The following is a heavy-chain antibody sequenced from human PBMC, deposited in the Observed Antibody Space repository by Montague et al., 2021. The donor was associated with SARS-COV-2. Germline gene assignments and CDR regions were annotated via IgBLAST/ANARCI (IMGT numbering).Heavy chain of an antibody. V-gene: IGHV4-38-2*02. CDR1: GYSTSSGYC. Sequence: SETLSLTCSVSGYSTSSGYCWGWIRHPPGKGLEWIGAIYHGGFTXYNPSRKSRLTMSLDTSKNQFSLRLSSVTAADTAIYYCARAYCGGDCNYLYIWFDSWGQGALVTVSS. J-gene: IGHJ5*01. D-gene: IGHD2-21*01. CDR2: IYHGGFT. CDR3: ARAYCGGDCNYLYIWFDS.